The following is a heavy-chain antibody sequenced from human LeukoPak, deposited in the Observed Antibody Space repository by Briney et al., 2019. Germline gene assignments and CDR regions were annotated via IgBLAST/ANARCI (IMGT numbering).Heavy chain of an antibody. CDR3: VRDMGDYGDYVFDY. J-gene: IGHJ4*02. CDR2: MDSSGST. Sequence: SETLSLTCTVSGGSISTHYWSWIRQPPGKGLEWIGYMDSSGSTNYNPSLKSRVTISVDASKNQFSLKLSSVTAADTAVYYCVRDMGDYGDYVFDYWGQGTLVTVSS. V-gene: IGHV4-59*11. D-gene: IGHD4-17*01. CDR1: GGSISTHY.